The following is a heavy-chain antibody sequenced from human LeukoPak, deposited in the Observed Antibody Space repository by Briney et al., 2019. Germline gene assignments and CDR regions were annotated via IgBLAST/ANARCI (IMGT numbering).Heavy chain of an antibody. CDR1: GFTFSSYG. J-gene: IGHJ4*02. CDR2: IRYDGSNK. Sequence: PGGSLRLSCAASGFTFSSYGMSWVRQAPGKGLEWVAFIRYDGSNKYYADSVKGRFTISRDNSKNTLYLQMNSLRAEDTAVYYCAKDTFSYGSGSYFDYWGQGTLVTVSS. V-gene: IGHV3-30*02. CDR3: AKDTFSYGSGSYFDY. D-gene: IGHD3-10*01.